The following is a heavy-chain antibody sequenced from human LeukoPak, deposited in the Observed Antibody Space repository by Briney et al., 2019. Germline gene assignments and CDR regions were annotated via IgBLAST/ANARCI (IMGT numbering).Heavy chain of an antibody. V-gene: IGHV4-38-2*02. J-gene: IGHJ4*02. CDR2: IYHSGST. CDR1: GYSISSGYY. Sequence: SETLSLTCTISGYSISSGYYWGWIRQPPGKGLEWIGSIYHSGSTYHNPSLKSRVTFSVDTSKNQFSLKLSSVTAADTAVYYCARSSWSLFDYWGQGTLVTVSS. CDR3: ARSSWSLFDY. D-gene: IGHD1-26*01.